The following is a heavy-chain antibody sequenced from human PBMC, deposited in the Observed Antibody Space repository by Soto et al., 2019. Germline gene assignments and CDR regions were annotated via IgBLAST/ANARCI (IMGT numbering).Heavy chain of an antibody. V-gene: IGHV4-30-2*01. J-gene: IGHJ4*02. D-gene: IGHD5-18*01. CDR2: IYPSGMP. CDR1: GGSISNAAYS. Sequence: TLALTSTLSGGSISNAAYSWSWIRQPPGKGLEWIGYIYPSGMPFYNPSLRSRVTISIDRSNDQFSLNLKSVTAADTAVYYCARERGGYGLFNSWCQGTLVTV. CDR3: ARERGGYGLFNS.